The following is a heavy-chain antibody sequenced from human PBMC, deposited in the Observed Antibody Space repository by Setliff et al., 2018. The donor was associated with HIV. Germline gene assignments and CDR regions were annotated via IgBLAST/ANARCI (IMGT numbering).Heavy chain of an antibody. J-gene: IGHJ3*01. Sequence: SETLSLTCTVSGGSISSHYWSWIRQPPGKGLEWIGYIYYSGSTNYNPSLKSRVTISVDTSKNQFSLTLISVTAADTAVYYCARAYYDSVWGSHRYRFYYHSGAYGGSRDSFDFWGQGTMVTVSS. D-gene: IGHD3-16*02. CDR1: GGSISSHY. CDR2: IYYSGST. CDR3: ARAYYDSVWGSHRYRFYYHSGAYGGSRDSFDF. V-gene: IGHV4-59*11.